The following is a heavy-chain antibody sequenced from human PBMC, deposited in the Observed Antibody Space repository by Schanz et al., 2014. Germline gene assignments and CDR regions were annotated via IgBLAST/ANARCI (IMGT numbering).Heavy chain of an antibody. D-gene: IGHD6-19*01. V-gene: IGHV3-23*01. CDR3: AKDHPSSGWPALDV. CDR2: ITRQGTT. Sequence: EVQLLESGGGLVQPGGSLRLSCTVSGFTVNNYAMNWVRQAPGRGLEWVSGITRQGTTYYADFVKGRFSISRDLSSNTQYLQMNSLRADDSAIYYCAKDHPSSGWPALDVWGQGTQVTVSS. J-gene: IGHJ4*02. CDR1: GFTVNNYA.